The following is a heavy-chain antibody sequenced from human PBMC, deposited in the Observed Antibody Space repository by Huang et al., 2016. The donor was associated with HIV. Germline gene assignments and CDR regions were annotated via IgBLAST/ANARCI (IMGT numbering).Heavy chain of an antibody. J-gene: IGHJ3*02. CDR3: ARAKDSWDAYDI. CDR2: ISDDESKK. CDR1: GFTFSSHA. Sequence: QVQLVESGGGVVQPGRSLRLSCAASGFTFSSHAMHWVRQAPGKGLEWVSVISDDESKKYYADAVKGRFTISRDNSKNTLYLQMNSLRAEDTAVYYCARAKDSWDAYDIWGQGTMVTVSS. V-gene: IGHV3-30-3*01.